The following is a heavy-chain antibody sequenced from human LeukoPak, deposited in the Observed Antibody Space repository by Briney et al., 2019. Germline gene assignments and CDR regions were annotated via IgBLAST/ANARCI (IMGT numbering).Heavy chain of an antibody. D-gene: IGHD3-9*01. CDR2: IDYSGST. Sequence: PSETLSLTCTVSGGSISSYYWSWLRQPPGKGLEWIGYIDYSGSTNYNPSLKSRVTIPVDTSKNQFSLKLSSVTAADTAVYYCARGGVVLRYFDWLPFDYWGQGTLVTVSS. J-gene: IGHJ4*02. V-gene: IGHV4-59*01. CDR3: ARGGVVLRYFDWLPFDY. CDR1: GGSISSYY.